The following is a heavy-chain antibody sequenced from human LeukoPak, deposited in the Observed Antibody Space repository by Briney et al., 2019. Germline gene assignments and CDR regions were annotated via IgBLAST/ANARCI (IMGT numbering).Heavy chain of an antibody. J-gene: IGHJ4*02. D-gene: IGHD6-6*01. V-gene: IGHV1-69*02. CDR3: ASHSSSKRYYFDY. CDR2: IIPILGIA. Sequence: SVKVSCKASGGTFSSYTISWVQQAPGQGLEWRGRIIPILGIANYAQKFQGRVTITADKSTSTAYMELSSLRSEDTAVYYCASHSSSKRYYFDYWGQGTLVTASS. CDR1: GGTFSSYT.